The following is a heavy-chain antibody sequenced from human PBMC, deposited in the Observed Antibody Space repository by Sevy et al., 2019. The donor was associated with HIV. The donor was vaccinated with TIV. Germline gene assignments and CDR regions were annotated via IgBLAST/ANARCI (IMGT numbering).Heavy chain of an antibody. CDR2: IKEDGSVK. CDR3: VRAIATNGSF. D-gene: IGHD1-1*01. Sequence: GGSLRLSCAASGFRLSNYWMNWVRQIPGKGLEGVANIKEDGSVKYYVDSVKGRFTISKDNARNLLYLQMNSLRAEDTALYYCVRAIATNGSFWGQGTLVTVSS. J-gene: IGHJ4*02. CDR1: GFRLSNYW. V-gene: IGHV3-7*01.